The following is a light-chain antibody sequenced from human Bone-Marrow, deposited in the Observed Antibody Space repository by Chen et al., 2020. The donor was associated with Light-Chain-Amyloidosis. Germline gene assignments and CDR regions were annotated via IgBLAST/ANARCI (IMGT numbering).Light chain of an antibody. J-gene: IGLJ3*02. CDR3: CAYTGSRTWV. CDR1: NSDVGNYNL. CDR2: GDF. V-gene: IGLV2-23*01. Sequence: QSALTQPASVSGSPGQSITISCTASNSDVGNYNLVSWYQHHPGKAPKLIIYGDFKRPSGVSNRFSGSKSGNTASLTISGLQNEDEAHYHCCAYTGSRTWVFGGGTKLTVL.